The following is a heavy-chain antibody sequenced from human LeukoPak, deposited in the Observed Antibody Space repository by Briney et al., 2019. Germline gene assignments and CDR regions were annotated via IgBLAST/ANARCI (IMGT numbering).Heavy chain of an antibody. V-gene: IGHV4-4*07. D-gene: IGHD3-10*01. CDR2: IYTSGST. J-gene: IGHJ4*02. Sequence: SETLSLTCTVSGGSISSYYWSWIRQPAGKGLEWIGRIYTSGSTNYNPSLKSRVTMSVDTSKNQFSLKLSSVTAADTAVYYCARVGDYGSGSYFLDYWGQGTLVTVSS. CDR3: ARVGDYGSGSYFLDY. CDR1: GGSISSYY.